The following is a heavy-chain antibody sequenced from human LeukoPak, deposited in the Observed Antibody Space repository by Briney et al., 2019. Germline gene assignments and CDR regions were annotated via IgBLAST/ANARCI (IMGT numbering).Heavy chain of an antibody. CDR3: AKPSVQQLVQEDYFDY. Sequence: GGSLRLSCAASGFTFDDYTMHWVRQAPGKGLEWISLISWDGGSTYYADSVKGRFTISRDNSKNSLYLQMNSLRTEDTALYYCAKPSVQQLVQEDYFDYWGQGTLVTVSS. V-gene: IGHV3-43*01. CDR1: GFTFDDYT. J-gene: IGHJ4*02. CDR2: ISWDGGST. D-gene: IGHD6-13*01.